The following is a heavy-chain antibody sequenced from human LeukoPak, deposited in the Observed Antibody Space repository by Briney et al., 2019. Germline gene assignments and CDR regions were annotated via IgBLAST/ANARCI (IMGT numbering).Heavy chain of an antibody. D-gene: IGHD3-16*02. J-gene: IGHJ4*02. Sequence: PGGSLRLSCAASGFTFSSYAISWVRQARGKGLEWVSAISGSGGSTYYADSVKGRFTISRDNSKNTLYLQMNSLRAEDTAVYYCAKVVKLQYNYWGQGTLVTVSS. CDR3: AKVVKLQYNY. CDR2: ISGSGGST. V-gene: IGHV3-23*01. CDR1: GFTFSSYA.